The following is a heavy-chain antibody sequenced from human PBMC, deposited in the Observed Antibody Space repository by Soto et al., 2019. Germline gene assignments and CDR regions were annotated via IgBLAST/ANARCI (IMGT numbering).Heavy chain of an antibody. CDR2: INSDGSST. CDR1: GFTFSSYG. J-gene: IGHJ4*02. CDR3: VRTSLVVAAATREDY. Sequence: EVQLVESGGGLVQPGGSLRLSCAASGFTFSSYGMHWVRQAPGKGLFWVSRINSDGSSTSYADSVKGRFTISRDNAKNTLYLQMNSLRAEDTAVYYCVRTSLVVAAATREDYWGQGTLVTVSS. D-gene: IGHD2-15*01. V-gene: IGHV3-74*01.